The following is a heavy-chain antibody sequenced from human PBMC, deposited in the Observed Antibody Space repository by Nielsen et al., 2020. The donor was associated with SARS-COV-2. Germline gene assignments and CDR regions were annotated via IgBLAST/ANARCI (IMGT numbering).Heavy chain of an antibody. CDR2: IGVSGGGT. Sequence: GGSLRLSCAASGFTFSNFAMNWVRQAPGKGLEWVATIGVSGGGTYYADSLKGRFTISRDNSKNTLYLQMNSLGADDSSIYYCTRGVAGGTIEVWGQGTTVTVSS. V-gene: IGHV3-23*01. CDR1: GFTFSNFA. CDR3: TRGVAGGTIEV. D-gene: IGHD6-19*01. J-gene: IGHJ6*02.